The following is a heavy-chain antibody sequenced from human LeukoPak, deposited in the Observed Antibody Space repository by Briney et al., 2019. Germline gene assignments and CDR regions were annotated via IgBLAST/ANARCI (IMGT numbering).Heavy chain of an antibody. J-gene: IGHJ4*02. CDR2: ITGSGGNT. Sequence: PRASPRIFCAASGFTLCNHAMSWGRPAPGEGGGLVSAITGSGGNTYYADSVKGRFTISRDNSKNTVFLQMNSLRAEDTAVYYCAKWGDYDVLTGYYVSDYWGQGTLVTVSS. CDR3: AKWGDYDVLTGYYVSDY. CDR1: GFTLCNHA. D-gene: IGHD3-9*01. V-gene: IGHV3-23*01.